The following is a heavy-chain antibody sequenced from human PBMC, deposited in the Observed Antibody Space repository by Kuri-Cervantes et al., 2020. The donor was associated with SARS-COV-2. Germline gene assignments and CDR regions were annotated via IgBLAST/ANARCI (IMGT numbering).Heavy chain of an antibody. J-gene: IGHJ1*01. CDR2: INPNSGGT. V-gene: IGHV1-2*02. CDR1: GGTFTGYY. Sequence: ASVKVSCKASGGTFTGYYMHWVRQAPGQGLEWMGWINPNSGGTNYAQKFQGRVTMTRDTSISTAYMELSRLRSDDTAVYYCARDFWSGYTGKDAEYFQHWGQGTLVTVSS. CDR3: ARDFWSGYTGKDAEYFQH. D-gene: IGHD3-3*01.